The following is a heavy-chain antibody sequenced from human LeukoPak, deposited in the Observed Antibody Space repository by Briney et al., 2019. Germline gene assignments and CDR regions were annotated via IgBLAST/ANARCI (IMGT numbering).Heavy chain of an antibody. CDR1: GFTFSTYA. V-gene: IGHV3-23*01. Sequence: GGSLRLSCAASGFTFSTYAMSWVCQAPGKGLEWVSAISGGGGRTYYADSVKGRFTISRDNSKNTLHLQMNSLRAEDTAVYFCAKTGSVNTWGAFDYWSQRTLVTVSS. CDR2: ISGGGGRT. D-gene: IGHD4-17*01. CDR3: AKTGSVNTWGAFDY. J-gene: IGHJ4*02.